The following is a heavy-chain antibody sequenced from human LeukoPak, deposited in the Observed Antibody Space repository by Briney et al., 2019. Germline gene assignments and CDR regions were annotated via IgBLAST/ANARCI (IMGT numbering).Heavy chain of an antibody. CDR3: ARRQSWGSGWYFDL. V-gene: IGHV5-51*01. CDR2: IYAGDSDI. J-gene: IGHJ2*01. CDR1: GYRFSINW. D-gene: IGHD7-27*01. Sequence: GESLQISCKGSGYRFSINWIVWVRQKPGKGLEWMGIIYAGDSDITYSPSFQGQVTISGDKSITTAYLEWSSLKASDTAMYYCARRQSWGSGWYFDLWGRGTLVTVSS.